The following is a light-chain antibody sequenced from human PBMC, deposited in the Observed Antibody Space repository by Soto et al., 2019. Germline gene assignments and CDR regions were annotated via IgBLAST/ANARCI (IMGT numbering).Light chain of an antibody. CDR3: QQRSNLPPT. J-gene: IGKJ5*01. Sequence: EIVLTQSPATLSLSPGERATLSCRASQSVSSYLTWYRQIPGQAPRLLIYDASKTATGIPDRFSGGGSGTDFTLTISSLEPEDFAVYYCQQRSNLPPTFGQGTRLEI. CDR1: QSVSSY. CDR2: DAS. V-gene: IGKV3-11*01.